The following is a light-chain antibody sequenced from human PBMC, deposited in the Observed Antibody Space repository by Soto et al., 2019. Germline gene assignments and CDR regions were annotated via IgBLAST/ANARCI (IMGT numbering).Light chain of an antibody. V-gene: IGLV1-47*01. CDR1: RSNIGRNY. Sequence: QAVVTQPPSSSGTPGQRVTISCSGSRSNIGRNYVYWYQQLPGTAPKLLIYRNNQRPSAVPDRFSGSKSGTSASLAISGLRSEDEADYYCAAWDDSLSGVVFGGGTQLTVL. J-gene: IGLJ2*01. CDR2: RNN. CDR3: AAWDDSLSGVV.